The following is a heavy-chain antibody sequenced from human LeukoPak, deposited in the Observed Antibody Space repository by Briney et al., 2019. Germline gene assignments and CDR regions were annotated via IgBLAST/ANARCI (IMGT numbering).Heavy chain of an antibody. J-gene: IGHJ1*01. CDR3: GRDLHYDILTGAED. Sequence: PGVSLTLSCAASGFTFSSYSMNWVRQAPGKGVEWVSSMSSSSSYIYYAYSVKGLFTIYRYTTKNSLYLQINSLRAEHTAVYYCGRDLHYDILTGAEDWGQGTLVTVSS. CDR2: MSSSSSYI. CDR1: GFTFSSYS. V-gene: IGHV3-21*01. D-gene: IGHD3-9*01.